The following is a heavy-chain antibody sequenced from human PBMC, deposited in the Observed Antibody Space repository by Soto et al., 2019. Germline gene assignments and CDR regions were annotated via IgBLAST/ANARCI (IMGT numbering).Heavy chain of an antibody. J-gene: IGHJ4*02. Sequence: QVQLVQSGAEVKKPGASVKVSCKASGYTFTGYYMHWVRQAPGQGLEWMGWIHPNSGGPNYAQKFQVRVTMTRDTAISTAYMELSSLRSDDTAVYYCARDVRIQLWLYFDYWGQGTLVTVSS. CDR3: ARDVRIQLWLYFDY. V-gene: IGHV1-2*02. CDR2: IHPNSGGP. CDR1: GYTFTGYY. D-gene: IGHD5-18*01.